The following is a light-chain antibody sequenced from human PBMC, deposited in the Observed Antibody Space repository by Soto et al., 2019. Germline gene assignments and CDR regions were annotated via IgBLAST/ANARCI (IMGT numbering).Light chain of an antibody. V-gene: IGLV1-44*01. Sequence: QLVLTQPPSASGTPGQRVTISCSGSSSNIGSNTVNWYQQLPGTAPKLLIYNNIQRPSGVPDRFSGSQSGTSASLAISGLQSEDEADYYCAAWDNSLNGPVFGGGTKLTVL. CDR1: SSNIGSNT. J-gene: IGLJ2*01. CDR3: AAWDNSLNGPV. CDR2: NNI.